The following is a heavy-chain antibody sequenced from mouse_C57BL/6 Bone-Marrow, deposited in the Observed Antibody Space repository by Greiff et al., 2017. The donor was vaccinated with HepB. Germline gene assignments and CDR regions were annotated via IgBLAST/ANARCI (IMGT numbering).Heavy chain of an antibody. CDR1: GFTFSDYG. CDR2: ISNLAYSI. V-gene: IGHV5-15*01. Sequence: EVKLMESGGGLVQPGGSLKLSCAASGFTFSDYGMAWVRQAPRKGPEWVAFISNLAYSIYYADTVTGRFTISRENAKNTLYLEMSSLRSEDTAMYYCARVYGHGAMDYWGQGTSVTVSS. D-gene: IGHD1-1*02. J-gene: IGHJ4*01. CDR3: ARVYGHGAMDY.